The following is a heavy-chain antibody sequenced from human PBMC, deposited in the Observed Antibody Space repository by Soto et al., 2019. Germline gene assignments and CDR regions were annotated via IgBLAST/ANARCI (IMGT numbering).Heavy chain of an antibody. CDR3: ARDYGGLFDY. CDR1: GGSISSGGYS. CDR2: IYHSGST. V-gene: IGHV4-30-2*01. D-gene: IGHD4-17*01. J-gene: IGHJ4*02. Sequence: SETLSLTCAVSGGSISSGGYSWSWIRQPPEKGLEWIGYIYHSGSTYYNPSLKSRVTISVDRSKNQFSLKLSSVTAADTAVYYCARDYGGLFDYWGQGTLVTVSS.